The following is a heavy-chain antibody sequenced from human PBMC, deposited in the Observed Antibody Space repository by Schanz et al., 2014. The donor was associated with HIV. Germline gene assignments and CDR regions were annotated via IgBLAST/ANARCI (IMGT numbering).Heavy chain of an antibody. V-gene: IGHV3-23*03. CDR2: IPYDGNND. CDR1: GFTFSNFA. CDR3: AKGMTIWLQPPFDY. Sequence: EVQMLESGGGSVQPGGSLRLSCAASGFTFSNFAMSWVRQAPGKGLEWVALIPYDGNNDFYADSVKGRFTISRDNSKNTLYLQMNSLRAEDTAVYYCAKGMTIWLQPPFDYWGQGTLVTVSS. D-gene: IGHD5-12*01. J-gene: IGHJ4*02.